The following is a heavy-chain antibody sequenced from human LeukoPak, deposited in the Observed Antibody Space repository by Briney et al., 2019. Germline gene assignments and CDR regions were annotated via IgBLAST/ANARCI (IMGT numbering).Heavy chain of an antibody. CDR3: ARGSYYYDSSGYYEGWFDP. J-gene: IGHJ5*02. D-gene: IGHD3-22*01. V-gene: IGHV3-48*04. Sequence: PGGCLRLSCAASGFTFSSYSMNWVRQAPGKGLEWVLYISSSSSTIYYADSVKGRFTISRDNAKNSLYLQMNSLRAEDTAVYYCARGSYYYDSSGYYEGWFDPWGQGTLVTVSS. CDR2: ISSSSSTI. CDR1: GFTFSSYS.